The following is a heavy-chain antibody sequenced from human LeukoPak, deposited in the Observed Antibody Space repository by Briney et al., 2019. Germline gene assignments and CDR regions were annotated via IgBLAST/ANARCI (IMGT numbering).Heavy chain of an antibody. CDR3: ASWSLAREWLGDPGFDP. CDR1: VYTFTSYG. V-gene: IGHV1-18*01. D-gene: IGHD6-19*01. J-gene: IGHJ5*02. Sequence: ASVNVSCKASVYTFTSYGISWVRQAPGQGLEWMGWISAYNGNTKYAQKLQGRVTMTTDTSTSTAYMELRSVRSDDTAVYYCASWSLAREWLGDPGFDPWGQGTLVTVSS. CDR2: ISAYNGNT.